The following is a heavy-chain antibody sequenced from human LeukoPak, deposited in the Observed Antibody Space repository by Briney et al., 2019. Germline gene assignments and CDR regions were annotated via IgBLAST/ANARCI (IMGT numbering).Heavy chain of an antibody. D-gene: IGHD6-13*01. J-gene: IGHJ4*02. Sequence: GGSLRLSWAPSEFPVSRNYSNWVRQSPGKGLEWVSLIHSGTTTYYSDSVKGRFTFSRDNSRNTLNLQMNSLRAEDTAVYYCARPRGHSSSWFRSDFDYWGQGTLVTVSS. V-gene: IGHV3-53*01. CDR2: IHSGTTT. CDR1: EFPVSRNY. CDR3: ARPRGHSSSWFRSDFDY.